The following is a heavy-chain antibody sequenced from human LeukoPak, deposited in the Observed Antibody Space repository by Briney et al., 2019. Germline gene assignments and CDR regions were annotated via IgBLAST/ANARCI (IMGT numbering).Heavy chain of an antibody. V-gene: IGHV4-34*01. J-gene: IGHJ6*02. CDR2: INHSGST. CDR3: ARDGYSYGSPYYYYYGMDV. Sequence: SETLSLTCAVYGGSFSGYYWSWIRQPPGKGLEWTGEINHSGSTNYNPSLKSRVTISVDTSKNQFSLKLSSVTAADTAVYYCARDGYSYGSPYYYYYGMDVWGQGTTVTVSS. D-gene: IGHD5-18*01. CDR1: GGSFSGYY.